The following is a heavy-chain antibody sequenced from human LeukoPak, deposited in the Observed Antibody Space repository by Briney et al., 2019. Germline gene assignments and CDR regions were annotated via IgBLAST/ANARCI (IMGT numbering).Heavy chain of an antibody. CDR3: ARDFPGLDY. Sequence: GGSLRLSCAASGFTFSSYSMNWVRQAPGKGLEWVSYISRSSSAIYYADSVKGRFTISRDNVKNSLYLQMNSLRAEDTAVYYCARDFPGLDYWGQGTLVTVSS. J-gene: IGHJ4*02. CDR2: ISRSSSAI. V-gene: IGHV3-48*01. CDR1: GFTFSSYS.